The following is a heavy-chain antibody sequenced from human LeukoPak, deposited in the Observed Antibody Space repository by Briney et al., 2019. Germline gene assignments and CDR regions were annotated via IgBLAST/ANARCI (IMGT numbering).Heavy chain of an antibody. D-gene: IGHD1-1*01. CDR3: ARGTAHNWNDVKYFDY. Sequence: GGSLRLSCAASGFTFSSYEMNWVRQAPGKGLEWVSYISSSGSTIYYADSVKGRFTISRDNAKNSLYLQMNSLRAEDTAVYYCARGTAHNWNDVKYFDYWGQGTLVTVSS. CDR2: ISSSGSTI. V-gene: IGHV3-48*03. CDR1: GFTFSSYE. J-gene: IGHJ4*02.